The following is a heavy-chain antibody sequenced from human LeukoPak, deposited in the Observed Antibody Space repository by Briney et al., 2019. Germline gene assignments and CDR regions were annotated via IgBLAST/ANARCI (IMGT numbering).Heavy chain of an antibody. J-gene: IGHJ4*02. D-gene: IGHD1-26*01. CDR1: GFTFSSYG. Sequence: SLRLSCAASGFTFSSYGMHWVRQAPGKGLEWVAFMRYDGGNKYYADSVKGRFTISRDNSKNTLYLQMNSLRPEDTAVYHCAKGQWELLYWGQGVLVTVSS. CDR2: MRYDGGNK. V-gene: IGHV3-30*02. CDR3: AKGQWELLY.